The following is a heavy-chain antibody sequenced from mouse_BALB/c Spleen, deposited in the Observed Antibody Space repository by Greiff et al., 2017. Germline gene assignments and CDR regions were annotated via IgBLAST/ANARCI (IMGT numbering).Heavy chain of an antibody. Sequence: QVQLQQPGAELVKPGASVKLSCKASGCTFTSYWMHWVKQRPGQGLEWIGEINPSNGRTNYNEKFKSNATLTVDKSSSTAYMQLSILTSEDSAVYYCASGGTATEAMDYWGQGTAVTVSS. CDR2: INPSNGRT. CDR1: GCTFTSYW. V-gene: IGHV1S81*02. J-gene: IGHJ4*01. CDR3: ASGGTATEAMDY. D-gene: IGHD1-2*01.